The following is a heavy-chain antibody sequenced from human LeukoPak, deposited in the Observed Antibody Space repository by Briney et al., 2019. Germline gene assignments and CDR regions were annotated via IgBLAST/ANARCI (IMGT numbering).Heavy chain of an antibody. J-gene: IGHJ4*02. D-gene: IGHD5-24*01. CDR1: GGSISSYY. V-gene: IGHV4-59*08. Sequence: SETLSLTCTVSGGSISSYYWSWIRQPPGKGLEWIGYIYYSGSTNYNPSLKSRVTISVDTSKNQFSLKVNSVTAADTAVYYCARARRWLPLDYWGQGTLVTVSS. CDR2: IYYSGST. CDR3: ARARRWLPLDY.